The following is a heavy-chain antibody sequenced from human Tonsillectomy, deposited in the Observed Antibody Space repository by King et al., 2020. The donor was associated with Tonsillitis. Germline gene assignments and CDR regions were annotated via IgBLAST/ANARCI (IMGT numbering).Heavy chain of an antibody. CDR2: IIPIFGPA. CDR1: GGTFSNYV. CDR3: ARDNGLGVPYCFDY. J-gene: IGHJ4*02. Sequence: QLVQSGAEVKKPGSSVKVSCKASGGTFSNYVINWVRQAPGQGLEWMGGIIPIFGPANYAQKFQGRVTITADKSSSTAYMELSSLRPEDTAVYYCARDNGLGVPYCFDYWGEGTLVTVSP. D-gene: IGHD6-6*01. V-gene: IGHV1-69*14.